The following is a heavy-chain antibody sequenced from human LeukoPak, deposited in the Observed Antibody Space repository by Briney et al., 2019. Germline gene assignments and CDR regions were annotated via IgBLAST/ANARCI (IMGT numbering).Heavy chain of an antibody. CDR3: ARVGRYCGGDCYSGFDP. J-gene: IGHJ5*02. Sequence: PSETLSLTCTVSGGSISSYYWSWIRQPPGKGLEWIGYIYYSGSTNYNPSLKSRVTISVDTSKNQFSLKLSSVTAADTAVYYCARVGRYCGGDCYSGFDPWGQGTLVTVSS. CDR2: IYYSGST. CDR1: GGSISSYY. V-gene: IGHV4-59*12. D-gene: IGHD2-21*02.